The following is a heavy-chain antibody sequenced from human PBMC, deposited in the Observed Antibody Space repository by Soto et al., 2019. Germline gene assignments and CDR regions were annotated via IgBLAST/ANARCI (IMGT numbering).Heavy chain of an antibody. Sequence: ASVKVSCKPSGYTLNTYYLHWVRQAPGQGLEWMGIIHPSGGGSTYAQKFLGRVTMTRDTSTSTVFMELSSLRSADTAVYYCARGGDIGVVTASFDYCGRRSLVIVSA. V-gene: IGHV1-46*02. CDR1: GYTLNTYY. CDR2: IHPSGGGS. J-gene: IGHJ4*02. CDR3: ARGGDIGVVTASFDY. D-gene: IGHD2-21*02.